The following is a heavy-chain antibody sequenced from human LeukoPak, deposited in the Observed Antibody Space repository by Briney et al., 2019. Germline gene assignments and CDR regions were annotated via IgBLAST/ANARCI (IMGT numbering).Heavy chain of an antibody. Sequence: SVKVSCKASGGTFSSYAISWVRQDPGQGLEWMGRIIPIFGTANYAQKFQGRVTITTDESTSTAYMELSSLRSEDTAVYYCARELTKYWYFDLWGRGTLVTVSS. CDR2: IIPIFGTA. CDR3: ARELTKYWYFDL. V-gene: IGHV1-69*05. D-gene: IGHD4/OR15-4a*01. J-gene: IGHJ2*01. CDR1: GGTFSSYA.